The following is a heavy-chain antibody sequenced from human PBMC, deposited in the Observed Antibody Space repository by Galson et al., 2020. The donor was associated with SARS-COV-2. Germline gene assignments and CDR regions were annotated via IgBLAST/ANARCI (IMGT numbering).Heavy chain of an antibody. CDR1: GFTFSNYS. CDR3: ARGGSWNDAYYYYYGMDV. Sequence: TGGSLRLSCAASGFTFSNYSMNWVRQAPGKGLEWVSSISSSSSYIYYADSVKGRFTISRDNAKNSLYLQMNSLRAEDTAVYYCARGGSWNDAYYYYYGMDVWGQGTTVTVSS. J-gene: IGHJ6*02. V-gene: IGHV3-21*01. D-gene: IGHD1-1*01. CDR2: ISSSSSYI.